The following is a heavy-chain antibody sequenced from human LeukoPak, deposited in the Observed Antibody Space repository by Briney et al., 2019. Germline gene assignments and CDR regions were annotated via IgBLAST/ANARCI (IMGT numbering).Heavy chain of an antibody. D-gene: IGHD2-15*01. CDR3: GRGGSLYCSGGSCDWFDP. CDR2: IIPIFGAA. V-gene: IGHV1-69*01. J-gene: IGHJ5*01. Sequence: SVKVSCKASGGTFSSYAIRWVRQAPGQGLEWMGGIIPIFGAANYAQKFQGRVTITADESTSTAYMELSSLRSEDTAVYYCGRGGSLYCSGGSCDWFDPWGQGTLVTVSS. CDR1: GGTFSSYA.